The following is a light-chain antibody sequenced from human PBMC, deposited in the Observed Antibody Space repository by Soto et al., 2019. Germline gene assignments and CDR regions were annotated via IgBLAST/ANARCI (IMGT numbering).Light chain of an antibody. J-gene: IGLJ3*02. CDR2: SNH. Sequence: QAVVTQPPSASGTPGQRVTISCSGSRSNIGSNTVNWYQQLPGTAPKLLIYSNHQRPSGVPDRFSGSKSGTSASLAISGLQSEDDADYYCAAWDDSLSGHWVFGGGTKLTVL. CDR1: RSNIGSNT. V-gene: IGLV1-44*01. CDR3: AAWDDSLSGHWV.